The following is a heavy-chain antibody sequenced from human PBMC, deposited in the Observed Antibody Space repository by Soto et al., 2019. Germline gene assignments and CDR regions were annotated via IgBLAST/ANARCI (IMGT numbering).Heavy chain of an antibody. CDR1: GGSVSSGSYY. Sequence: QVQLQESGPGLVKPSETLSLTCTVSGGSVSSGSYYWSWIRQPPGKGLEWIGYIYYSGSTNYNPSLKRRVPISVDTSKNQFSLKLSSVTAADTAVYYCARVGATNWFDPWGQGTLVTVSS. CDR3: ARVGATNWFDP. V-gene: IGHV4-61*01. J-gene: IGHJ5*02. CDR2: IYYSGST. D-gene: IGHD1-26*01.